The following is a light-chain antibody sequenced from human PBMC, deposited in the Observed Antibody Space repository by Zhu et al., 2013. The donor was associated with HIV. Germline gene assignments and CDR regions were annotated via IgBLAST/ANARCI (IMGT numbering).Light chain of an antibody. J-gene: IGKJ4*01. Sequence: EVVMTQSPATLSVPPGESATLSCRASQTVSSNVAWYQQGPGQSPKLLVYGVSIRAAGVPVRFSGSGSGTEFTLTISSLESADFAVYYCQQYNNWPPGTFGGGTKVEVK. CDR1: QTVSSN. V-gene: IGKV3-15*01. CDR3: QQYNNWPPGT. CDR2: GVS.